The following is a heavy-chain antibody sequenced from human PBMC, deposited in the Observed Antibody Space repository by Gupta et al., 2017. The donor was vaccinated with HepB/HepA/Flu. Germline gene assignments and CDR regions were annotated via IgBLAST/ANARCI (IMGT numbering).Heavy chain of an antibody. Sequence: EVQLLESGGGLVQPGGSLRLSCAASGFTFSSYAMSWVRQAPGKGLEWVSAISGSGGSTYYADSVKGRVTISRDNSKNTLYRQMNSLRAEETAVYDCAKDHATIGGGATTVGFDYGGQGTLVTVSS. J-gene: IGHJ4*02. V-gene: IGHV3-23*01. CDR2: ISGSGGST. CDR1: GFTFSSYA. CDR3: AKDHATIGGGATTVGFDY. D-gene: IGHD5-12*01.